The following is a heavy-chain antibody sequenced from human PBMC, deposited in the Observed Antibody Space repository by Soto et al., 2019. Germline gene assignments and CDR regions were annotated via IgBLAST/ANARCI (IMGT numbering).Heavy chain of an antibody. CDR3: AREETAWPLAYGLDV. CDR1: GFSFSTYS. J-gene: IGHJ6*02. Sequence: LRLSCEASGFSFSTYSMHWVRQAPGKGLEWVSSIGRRSDIYYADSVKGRFTISRDNAKNSVSLQMNSLRDEDTAVYYCAREETAWPLAYGLDVWGQGATVTVSS. CDR2: IGRRSDI. V-gene: IGHV3-21*01. D-gene: IGHD2-21*02.